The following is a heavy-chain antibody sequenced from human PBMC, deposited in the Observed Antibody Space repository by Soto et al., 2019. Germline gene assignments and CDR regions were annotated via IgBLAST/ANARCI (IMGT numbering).Heavy chain of an antibody. CDR3: ARRRDGNNRQHKNYFDY. Sequence: LSLTCAVFGGSFSGYFWSWIRQPPGKGLEWIGESNHSGSTNYNPSLKSRVTISMDTSKNQFSLKLSSVTAADTAVYYCARRRDGNNRQHKNYFDYWGQGTLVTVSS. D-gene: IGHD1-1*01. V-gene: IGHV4-34*01. CDR1: GGSFSGYF. J-gene: IGHJ4*02. CDR2: SNHSGST.